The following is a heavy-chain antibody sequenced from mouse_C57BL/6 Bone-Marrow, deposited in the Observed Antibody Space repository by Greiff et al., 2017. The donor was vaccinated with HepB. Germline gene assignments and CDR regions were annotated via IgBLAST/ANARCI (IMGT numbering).Heavy chain of an antibody. V-gene: IGHV5-17*01. Sequence: EVMLVESGGGLVKPGGSLKLSCAASGFTFSDYGMHWVRQAPEKGLEWVAYISSCSSTIYYADTVKGRFTISRDNAKNTLFLQMTGLRFEDTAMYYCARRGGYSYYDMDYWGQGATVTVSS. CDR1: GFTFSDYG. J-gene: IGHJ4*01. CDR3: ARRGGYSYYDMDY. CDR2: ISSCSSTI. D-gene: IGHD2-3*01.